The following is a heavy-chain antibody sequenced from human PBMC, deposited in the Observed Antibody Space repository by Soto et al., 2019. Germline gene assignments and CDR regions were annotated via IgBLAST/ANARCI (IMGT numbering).Heavy chain of an antibody. CDR1: GYSFTSYW. J-gene: IGHJ6*02. D-gene: IGHD6-13*01. Sequence: GESLKISCKGSGYSFTSYWIGWVRQMPGKGLEWMGIIYPGDSDTRYSPSFQGQVTISADKSISTAYLQWSSLKASDTAMYYCARRYSSSWPTYGMDVWGQGTTVTVSS. V-gene: IGHV5-51*01. CDR3: ARRYSSSWPTYGMDV. CDR2: IYPGDSDT.